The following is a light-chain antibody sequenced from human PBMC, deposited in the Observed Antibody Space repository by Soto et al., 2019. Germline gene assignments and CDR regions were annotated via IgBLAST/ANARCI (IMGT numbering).Light chain of an antibody. CDR2: EVS. Sequence: QSVLTQPASVSGSPGQSITISCTGTSSDVGNYKYVSWYQQHPGKAPKLMIYEVSNRPSGVSNRFSGSKSGNTASLTISGLQAEDEADYYCNSYASGNARVFGTGTKLTVL. V-gene: IGLV2-14*01. CDR1: SSDVGNYKY. CDR3: NSYASGNARV. J-gene: IGLJ1*01.